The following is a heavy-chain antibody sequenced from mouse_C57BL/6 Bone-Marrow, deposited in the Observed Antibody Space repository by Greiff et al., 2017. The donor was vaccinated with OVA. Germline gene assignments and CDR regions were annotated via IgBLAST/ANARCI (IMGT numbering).Heavy chain of an antibody. J-gene: IGHJ4*01. CDR2: IHPNSGST. D-gene: IGHD6-2*01. V-gene: IGHV1-64*01. CDR1: GYTFTSYW. Sequence: LQQPGAELVKPGASVKLSCKASGYTFTSYWMHWVKQRPGQGLEWIGMIHPNSGSTNYNEKFKSKATLTVDKSSSTAYMQLSSLTSEDSAVYYCASSLMGAMDYWGQGTSVTVSS. CDR3: ASSLMGAMDY.